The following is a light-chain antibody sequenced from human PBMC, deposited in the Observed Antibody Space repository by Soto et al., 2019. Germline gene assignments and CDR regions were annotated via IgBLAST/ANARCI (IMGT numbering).Light chain of an antibody. CDR1: QSIVATS. J-gene: IGKJ1*01. CDR2: EAS. V-gene: IGKV3-11*01. CDR3: QQET. Sequence: EIVLPQSPGTLSLSQGASATLSCRASQSIVATSLAWYQQKPGQAPRLLMYEASNRATGVPARFSGSGSGTDFTLPISSLEPEDFAVYYCQQETFGQGTKVDIK.